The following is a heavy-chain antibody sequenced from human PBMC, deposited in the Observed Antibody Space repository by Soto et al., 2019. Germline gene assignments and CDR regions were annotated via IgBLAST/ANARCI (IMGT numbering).Heavy chain of an antibody. D-gene: IGHD1-26*01. V-gene: IGHV3-30-3*01. J-gene: IGHJ4*02. CDR2: ISYDGSNK. CDR1: GFTFSSYA. CDR3: ARDSGSYGFDY. Sequence: PGGSLRLSCAASGFTFSSYAMHWVRQAPGKGLEWVAVISYDGSNKYYADSVKGRFTISRDNSKNTLYLQMNSLRAEDTAVYYCARDSGSYGFDYWGQGTLVTASS.